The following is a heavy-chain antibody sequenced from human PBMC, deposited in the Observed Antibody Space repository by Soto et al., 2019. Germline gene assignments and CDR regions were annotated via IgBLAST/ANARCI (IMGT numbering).Heavy chain of an antibody. CDR1: GYSFTSYW. CDR3: ARRVDTYYYDSSGYYEAEIFDY. Sequence: PGEALKISCKGSGYSFTSYWIGWVRQMPGKGLEWMGIIYPGDSDTRYSPSFQGQVTISADKSISTAYLQWSSLKASDTAMYYCARRVDTYYYDSSGYYEAEIFDYWGQGTLVTVSS. CDR2: IYPGDSDT. D-gene: IGHD3-22*01. V-gene: IGHV5-51*01. J-gene: IGHJ4*02.